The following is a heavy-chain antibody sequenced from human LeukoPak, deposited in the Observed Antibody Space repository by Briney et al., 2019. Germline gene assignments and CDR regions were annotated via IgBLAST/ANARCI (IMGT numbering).Heavy chain of an antibody. CDR2: IYPSFGRA. Sequence: EASVKVSCKPAGYTFTSYYLHWERQAPGQGLEWMGIIYPSFGRADYAERFQGRVTMTWDTSTSTVYLELRSLRSEYTAMYYCARKFHGGYFDYWGQGTLVTVSS. V-gene: IGHV1-46*01. CDR1: GYTFTSYY. J-gene: IGHJ4*02. D-gene: IGHD3-16*01. CDR3: ARKFHGGYFDY.